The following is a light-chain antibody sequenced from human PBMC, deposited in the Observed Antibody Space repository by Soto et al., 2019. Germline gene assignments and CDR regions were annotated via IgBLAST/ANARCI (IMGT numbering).Light chain of an antibody. Sequence: EIVLTQSPATLSLSPGERATLSCRASQSVSSNYLAWYRQSPGQPPRLLIFEASSRAPGIPDRFSGSGSGTDFTLTIRRLEPEDFAVYYCQQYGSSTTFGQGTKVDIK. CDR1: QSVSSNY. CDR2: EAS. J-gene: IGKJ1*01. V-gene: IGKV3-20*01. CDR3: QQYGSSTT.